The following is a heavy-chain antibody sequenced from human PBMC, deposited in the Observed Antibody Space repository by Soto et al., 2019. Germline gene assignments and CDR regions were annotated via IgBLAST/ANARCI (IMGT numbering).Heavy chain of an antibody. V-gene: IGHV4-59*12. D-gene: IGHD1-1*01. CDR2: IYYSGST. Sequence: SETLSLTCTVSGGSISSYYWSWIRQPPGKGLEWIGYIYYSGSTNYNPDTSKNQFSLQLNSVTPEDTAVYYCARVTGTDYYYYYGMDVWGQGTTVTVSS. J-gene: IGHJ6*02. CDR1: GGSISSYY. CDR3: ARVTGTDYYYYYGMDV.